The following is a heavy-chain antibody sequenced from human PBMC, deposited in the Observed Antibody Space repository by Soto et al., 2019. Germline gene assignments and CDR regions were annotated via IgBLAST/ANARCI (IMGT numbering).Heavy chain of an antibody. V-gene: IGHV1-18*01. J-gene: IGHJ5*02. CDR1: GYTFTSYG. CDR2: ISAYNGNT. Sequence: ASVKVSCKASGYTFTSYGISWVRQAPGQGLEWMGWISAYNGNTNYAQKLQGRVTMTTDTSTSTAYMELRSLRSDDTAVYYCARVFNPFVLMVYADSNWFDPWGQGTLVTVSS. CDR3: ARVFNPFVLMVYADSNWFDP. D-gene: IGHD2-8*01.